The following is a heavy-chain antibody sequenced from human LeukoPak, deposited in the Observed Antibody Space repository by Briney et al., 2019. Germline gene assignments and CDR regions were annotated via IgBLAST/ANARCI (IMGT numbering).Heavy chain of an antibody. CDR2: INSNGSST. J-gene: IGHJ4*02. Sequence: GGSLRLSCAASGLTFSRYWMHWVRQAPGKGLVWVSRINSNGSSTSYADSVKGRFTISRDNAKNTLYLQMNSLRAEDTAVYYCATLGRVDVADYWGQGTLVTVSS. V-gene: IGHV3-74*01. CDR1: GLTFSRYW. CDR3: ATLGRVDVADY. D-gene: IGHD7-27*01.